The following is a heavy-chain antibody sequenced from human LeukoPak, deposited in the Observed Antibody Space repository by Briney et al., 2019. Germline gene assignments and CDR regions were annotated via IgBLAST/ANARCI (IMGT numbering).Heavy chain of an antibody. V-gene: IGHV3-30-3*01. CDR1: GFTFSSYA. CDR2: ISYDGSNK. CDR3: AREFSYSGYDFSAFDI. D-gene: IGHD5-12*01. Sequence: GGSLRLSCAASGFTFSSYAMHWVRQAPGKGLEWVAVISYDGSNKYYADSVKGRFTISRDNSKNTLYLQMNSLGAEDTAVYYCAREFSYSGYDFSAFDIWGQGTMVTVSS. J-gene: IGHJ3*02.